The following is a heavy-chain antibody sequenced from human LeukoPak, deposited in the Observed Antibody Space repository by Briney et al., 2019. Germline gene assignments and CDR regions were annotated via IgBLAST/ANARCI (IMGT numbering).Heavy chain of an antibody. V-gene: IGHV3-23*01. CDR3: AKNTVVTPSWFDP. CDR1: GFTFSSYA. D-gene: IGHD4-23*01. J-gene: IGHJ5*02. CDR2: ISGSGGST. Sequence: AGSLRLSCAASGFTFSSYAMSWVRQAPGKGLEWVSAISGSGGSTYYADSVKGRFTISRDNSKNTPYLQMNSLRAEDTAVYYCAKNTVVTPSWFDPWGQGTLVTVSS.